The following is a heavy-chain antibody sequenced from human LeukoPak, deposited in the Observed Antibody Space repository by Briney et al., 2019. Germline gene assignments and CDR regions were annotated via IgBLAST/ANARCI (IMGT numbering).Heavy chain of an antibody. CDR2: ISGSGGST. D-gene: IGHD1-26*01. CDR3: AKRSALLVGATFDY. Sequence: GGSLRLSCAASGFTFSSYAMSWVRQAPGKGLEWVSAISGSGGSTYYADSVEGRFTISRDNSKNTLYLQMNSLRAEDTAVYYCAKRSALLVGATFDYWGQGILVTVSS. V-gene: IGHV3-23*01. CDR1: GFTFSSYA. J-gene: IGHJ4*02.